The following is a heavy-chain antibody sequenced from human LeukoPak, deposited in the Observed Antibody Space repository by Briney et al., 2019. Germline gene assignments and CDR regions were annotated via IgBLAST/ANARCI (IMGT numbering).Heavy chain of an antibody. CDR2: INHSGST. J-gene: IGHJ5*02. D-gene: IGHD3-10*01. CDR3: AVGSGSSMGNWLDP. V-gene: IGHV4-34*01. CDR1: GGSFSGYY. Sequence: PSETLSLTCAVYGGSFSGYYWSWIRQPPGKGLEWIGEINHSGSTNYNPSLKSRVTISVDTSKNQFSLKLSSVTAADTAVYYCAVGSGSSMGNWLDPWGQGTLVTVSS.